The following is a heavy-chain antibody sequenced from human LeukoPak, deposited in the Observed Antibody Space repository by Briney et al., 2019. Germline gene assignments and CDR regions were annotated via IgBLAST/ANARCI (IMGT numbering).Heavy chain of an antibody. J-gene: IGHJ6*02. Sequence: PGGSLRLSCAASGFSVSNNYMNWVRQAPGKVLEWVSYISSSGSTIYYADSVKGRFTISRDNAKNSLYLQMNSLRAEDTAVYYCAREGYCSSTSCYVVSYYGMDVWGQGTTVTVSS. V-gene: IGHV3-11*04. CDR1: GFSVSNNY. D-gene: IGHD2-2*01. CDR3: AREGYCSSTSCYVVSYYGMDV. CDR2: ISSSGSTI.